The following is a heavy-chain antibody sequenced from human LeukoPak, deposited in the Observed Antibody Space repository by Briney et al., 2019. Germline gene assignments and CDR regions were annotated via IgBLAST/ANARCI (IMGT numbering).Heavy chain of an antibody. V-gene: IGHV4-59*01. J-gene: IGHJ4*02. CDR2: TYNSGST. Sequence: PSETLSLTCTVSGGSISIYYWSWILQPPGKGLEWLGYTYNSGSTLYNPSLKSRVTISVDTSRNEFSLRLTSVTAADAAVYYCVRDRELNYWGQGTLVTVSS. D-gene: IGHD3-10*01. CDR1: GGSISIYY. CDR3: VRDRELNY.